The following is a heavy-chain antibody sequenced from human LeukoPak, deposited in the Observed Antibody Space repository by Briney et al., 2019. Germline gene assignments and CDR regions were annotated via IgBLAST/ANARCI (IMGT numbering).Heavy chain of an antibody. V-gene: IGHV1-18*01. D-gene: IGHD2-21*01. CDR1: GYTFTSYG. J-gene: IGHJ4*02. CDR3: ARDNLDWFIGAIPVIH. CDR2: ISAYNGNT. Sequence: ASVKVSCKASGYTFTSYGISWVRQAPGQGLEWMGWISAYNGNTNYAQKLQGRVTMTTDTSTSTAYAELRSLRSDDTAVYYCARDNLDWFIGAIPVIHWGQGTLVTVSS.